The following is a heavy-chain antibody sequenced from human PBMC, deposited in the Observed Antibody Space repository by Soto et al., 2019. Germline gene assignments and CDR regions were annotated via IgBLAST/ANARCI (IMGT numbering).Heavy chain of an antibody. J-gene: IGHJ4*02. D-gene: IGHD6-13*01. CDR1: GFTFSSYG. CDR3: AREGYSSSWYVRYFDY. Sequence: GGSLRLSCAASGFTFSSYGMHWVRQAPGKGLEWVAVIWYDGSNKYYADSVKGRFTIARDNSKNTLYLQMNSLRAEDTAVYYCAREGYSSSWYVRYFDYWGQGTLVTVSS. V-gene: IGHV3-33*01. CDR2: IWYDGSNK.